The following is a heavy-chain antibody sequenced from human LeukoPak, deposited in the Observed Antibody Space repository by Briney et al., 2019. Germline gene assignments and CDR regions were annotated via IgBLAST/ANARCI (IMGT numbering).Heavy chain of an antibody. J-gene: IGHJ3*02. CDR3: ARGKRRGRLGLDAFDI. D-gene: IGHD1-7*01. CDR2: MNPNSGNT. Sequence: GASVKVSCKASGYSFTNYDINWVRQATGQGLEWMGWMNPNSGNTGYAQKFQGRVTMTRNTSISTAYMELSSLRSEDTAVYYCARGKRRGRLGLDAFDIWGQGTMVTVSS. V-gene: IGHV1-8*02. CDR1: GYSFTNYD.